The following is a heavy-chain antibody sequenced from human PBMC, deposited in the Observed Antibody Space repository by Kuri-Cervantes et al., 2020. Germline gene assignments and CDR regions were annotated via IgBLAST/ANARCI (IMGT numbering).Heavy chain of an antibody. CDR3: AKSRDPYGSGSFFDY. J-gene: IGHJ4*02. CDR2: ISWNGGSI. V-gene: IGHV3-9*01. D-gene: IGHD3-10*01. Sequence: LKISCAASGFTFDDYAIHWVRQAPGKGLEWVSGISWNGGSIGYADSVKGRFTISRDNAENSLYLQMNDLRPEDTAFYYCAKSRDPYGSGSFFDYWGQGTLVTVSS. CDR1: GFTFDDYA.